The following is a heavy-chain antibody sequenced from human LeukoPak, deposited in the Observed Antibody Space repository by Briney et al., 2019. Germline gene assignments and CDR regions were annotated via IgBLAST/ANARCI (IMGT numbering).Heavy chain of an antibody. CDR2: ISGSGGST. D-gene: IGHD6-13*01. V-gene: IGHV3-23*01. CDR1: GSTFNNYA. J-gene: IGHJ6*02. Sequence: GGSLRLSCAASGSTFNNYAMRWVRQAPGKGLEWVSTISGSGGSTHYADSVKGRFTISRDNSKNTLSLQMNSLRGEDTAVYYCAKTSVAGTRYNYYAMDVWGQGTTVTVSS. CDR3: AKTSVAGTRYNYYAMDV.